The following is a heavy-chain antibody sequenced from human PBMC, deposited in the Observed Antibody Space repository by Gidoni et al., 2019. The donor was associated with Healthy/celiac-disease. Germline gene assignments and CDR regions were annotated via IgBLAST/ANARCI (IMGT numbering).Heavy chain of an antibody. CDR1: GFSLSTSGVG. Sequence: QITLKESGPTLVKPTQTLTLTCTFSGFSLSTSGVGVGWIRQPPGKALEWLELIYWDDDKRYSPSLKSRLTITKDTSKNQVVLTMTNMDPVDTATYYCAHSGGSGYDILTGLTPQYYYGMDVWGQGTTVTVSS. CDR3: AHSGGSGYDILTGLTPQYYYGMDV. D-gene: IGHD3-9*01. CDR2: IYWDDDK. J-gene: IGHJ6*02. V-gene: IGHV2-5*02.